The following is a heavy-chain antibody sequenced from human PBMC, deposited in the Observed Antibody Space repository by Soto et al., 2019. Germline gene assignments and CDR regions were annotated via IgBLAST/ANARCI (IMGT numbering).Heavy chain of an antibody. CDR3: ERGPRNATMVTRIIGLLGT. D-gene: IGHD5-18*01. CDR1: VWCFNGNH. V-gene: IGHV4-34*01. CDR2: INHDGDT. J-gene: IGHJ4*02. Sequence: SSTXSLTCNVAVWCFNGNHCSLIRHPPGKGLDWIGDINHDGDTYYNPSLKSRLVISVDTSKSQFSLRLSSVTAADTAVYYCERGPRNATMVTRIIGLLGTWGPGTLLKVYS.